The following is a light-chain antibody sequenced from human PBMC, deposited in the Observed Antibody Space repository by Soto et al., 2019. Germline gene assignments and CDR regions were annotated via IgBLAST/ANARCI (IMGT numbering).Light chain of an antibody. CDR3: QQRGNWPVT. J-gene: IGKJ1*01. CDR1: QSVSSY. Sequence: EIVLTQSPATLSLSPGERATLSCRASQSVSSYFAWYQQKPGQAPRLLIYDASNRATGIPARFSGSGSGTDFTLTISSLEPDDFAVYYCQQRGNWPVTFGQGTSVDIK. CDR2: DAS. V-gene: IGKV3-11*01.